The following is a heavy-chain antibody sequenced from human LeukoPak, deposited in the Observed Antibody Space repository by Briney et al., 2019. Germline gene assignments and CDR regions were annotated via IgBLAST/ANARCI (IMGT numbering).Heavy chain of an antibody. J-gene: IGHJ4*02. Sequence: PSETLSLTCAVYGGSFSGYYWSWIRQPPGKGLEWIGEINHSGSTNYNPSLKSRVTISVDTSKNQFSLKLSSLTAADTAVYYCARHSKPLLHLDYWGQGTLVTVSS. V-gene: IGHV4-34*01. D-gene: IGHD3-3*02. CDR1: GGSFSGYY. CDR3: ARHSKPLLHLDY. CDR2: INHSGST.